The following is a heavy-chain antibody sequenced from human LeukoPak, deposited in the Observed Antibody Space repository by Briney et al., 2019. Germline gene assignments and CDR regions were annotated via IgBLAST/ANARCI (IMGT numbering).Heavy chain of an antibody. V-gene: IGHV1-18*04. J-gene: IGHJ4*02. CDR1: GYTFTTYG. Sequence: ASVKVSCKTSGYTFTTYGIDWVRQAPGQRLEWMGWINTYNGHTEYAQKVWHRVTMTTDTSTSTAYMKLTSLRADDTAVYYRVRMRIYRDYVDFDSWGQGTLVTVSS. CDR2: INTYNGHT. D-gene: IGHD5-12*01. CDR3: VRMRIYRDYVDFDS.